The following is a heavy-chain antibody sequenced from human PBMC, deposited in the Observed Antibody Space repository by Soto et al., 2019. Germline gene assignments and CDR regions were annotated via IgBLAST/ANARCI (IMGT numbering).Heavy chain of an antibody. CDR1: GGSISSSSYY. D-gene: IGHD1-26*01. CDR3: ARGDSGSYYGDY. V-gene: IGHV4-39*01. J-gene: IGHJ4*02. CDR2: IYYSGST. Sequence: QLQLQESGPGLVKPSETLSLTCTVSGGSISSSSYYWGWIRQPPGKGLEWIGSIYYSGSTYYNPSLKSRVTISVDTSKNQFSLKLSSVTAADTAVYYCARGDSGSYYGDYWGQGTLVTVSS.